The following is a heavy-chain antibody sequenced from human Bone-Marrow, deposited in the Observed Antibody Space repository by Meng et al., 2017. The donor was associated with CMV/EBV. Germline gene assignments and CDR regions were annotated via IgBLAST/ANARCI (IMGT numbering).Heavy chain of an antibody. CDR2: ITPIFGTP. Sequence: SVKVSCKASGGSFSNYILSWVRQAPGQGLEWMGGITPIFGTPNYAQKFQGRVTITTDESTSTAYLELSSLRSEDTAVYYCATSAVVVAAAVYYNGMDVWSQGTTVTFSS. V-gene: IGHV1-69*05. D-gene: IGHD2-2*01. CDR3: ATSAVVVAAAVYYNGMDV. CDR1: GGSFSNYI. J-gene: IGHJ6*02.